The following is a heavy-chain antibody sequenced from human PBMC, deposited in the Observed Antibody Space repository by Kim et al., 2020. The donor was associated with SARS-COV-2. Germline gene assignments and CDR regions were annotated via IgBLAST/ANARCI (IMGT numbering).Heavy chain of an antibody. J-gene: IGHJ5*02. D-gene: IGHD6-13*01. CDR3: AKDGDSGSWIWFDP. V-gene: IGHV3-43*01. Sequence: VKGRFTISRDNSKNSLYLEMNSLRTEDTALYYCAKDGDSGSWIWFDPWGQGTLVTVSS.